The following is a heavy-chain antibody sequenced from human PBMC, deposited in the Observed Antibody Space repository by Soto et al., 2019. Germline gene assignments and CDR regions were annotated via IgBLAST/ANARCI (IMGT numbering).Heavy chain of an antibody. D-gene: IGHD1-26*01. CDR1: GFIFSSYA. J-gene: IGHJ4*02. V-gene: IGHV3-23*01. CDR2: ISGSGGST. CDR3: AKDTSAFIVGTSCFDY. Sequence: GGSLRLSCAASGFIFSSYAMSWVRQAPGKGLEWVSAISGSGGSTYYADSVKGRFTIYRDNSNNTLYRQMNSLRADDTAVYYCAKDTSAFIVGTSCFDYWRQGTLVTVPS.